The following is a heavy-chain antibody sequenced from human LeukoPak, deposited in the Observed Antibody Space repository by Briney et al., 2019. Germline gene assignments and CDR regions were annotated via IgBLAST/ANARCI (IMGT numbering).Heavy chain of an antibody. D-gene: IGHD1-26*01. V-gene: IGHV1-2*02. CDR3: ARDSGSGSYFDY. CDR2: INPNSGGT. CDR1: GYTFTGYF. Sequence: ASVKVSCKASGYTFTGYFMRWVRQAPGQGLEWMGWINPNSGGTNYAQKFQGRVTMTRDTSISTAYMELSRLRSDDTAVYYCARDSGSGSYFDYWGQGTLVTVSS. J-gene: IGHJ4*02.